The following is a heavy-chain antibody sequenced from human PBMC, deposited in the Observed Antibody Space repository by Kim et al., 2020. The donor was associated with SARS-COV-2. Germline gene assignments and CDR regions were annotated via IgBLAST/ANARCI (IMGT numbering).Heavy chain of an antibody. D-gene: IGHD6-13*01. Sequence: GGSLRLSCVASGLPFYSFEMNWVRQAPGKGLEWIAHISSSGSATFYTDSVKGRFTISRDNAKNSLYLQMNSLRVEDTAVYYCATWYSHWGQGTLVTVSS. CDR1: GLPFYSFE. CDR2: ISSSGSAT. V-gene: IGHV3-48*03. CDR3: ATWYSH. J-gene: IGHJ1*01.